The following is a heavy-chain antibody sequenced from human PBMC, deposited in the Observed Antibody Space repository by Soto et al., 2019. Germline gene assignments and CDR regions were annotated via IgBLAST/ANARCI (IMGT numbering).Heavy chain of an antibody. J-gene: IGHJ6*02. CDR1: GYTFTGYY. V-gene: IGHV1-2*04. Sequence: EASVKVSCKASGYTFTGYYMHWVRQAPGQGLEWMGWINPNSGGTNYAQKFQGWVTMTRDTSISTAYMELSRLRSDDTAVYYCASKDTDYGDAHPYYYYGMDVWGQGTTVTVSS. CDR2: INPNSGGT. D-gene: IGHD4-17*01. CDR3: ASKDTDYGDAHPYYYYGMDV.